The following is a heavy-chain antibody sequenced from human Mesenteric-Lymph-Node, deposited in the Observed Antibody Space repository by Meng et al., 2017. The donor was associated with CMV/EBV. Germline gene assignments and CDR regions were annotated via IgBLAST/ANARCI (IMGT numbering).Heavy chain of an antibody. V-gene: IGHV6-1*01. D-gene: IGHD3-16*01. Sequence: LRLSCAISGASVSSNSATWNWIRQSPSRGLEWLGRTYYRSKWYTDYAVSVKSRIAINADTAKNQFSLQLNSVTPEDTAVYYCLRDGTWGHWGQGTLVTVSS. CDR3: LRDGTWGH. J-gene: IGHJ4*02. CDR2: TYYRSKWYT. CDR1: GASVSSNSAT.